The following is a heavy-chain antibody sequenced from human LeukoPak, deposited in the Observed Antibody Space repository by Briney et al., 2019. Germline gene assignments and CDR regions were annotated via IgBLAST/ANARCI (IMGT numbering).Heavy chain of an antibody. CDR1: GGSISSSSYY. V-gene: IGHV4-39*01. CDR3: ASTYYYYYYMDV. Sequence: PSETLSLTCTVSGGSISSSSYYWGWIRQPPGKGLEWIGTIYYSGSTYDNPSLKSRVTISVDTSKNQFSLKLSSVTAADTAVYYCASTYYYYYYMDVWGKGTTVTISS. J-gene: IGHJ6*03. CDR2: IYYSGST.